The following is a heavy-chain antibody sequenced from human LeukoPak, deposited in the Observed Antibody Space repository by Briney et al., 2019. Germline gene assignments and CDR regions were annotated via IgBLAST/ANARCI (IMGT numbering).Heavy chain of an antibody. D-gene: IGHD3-10*01. CDR3: ARRRQLRGGNWFDP. J-gene: IGHJ5*02. CDR2: INHSGST. CDR1: GGSISSYY. Sequence: MPSETLSLTCTVSGGSISSYYWSWIRQPPGKGLEWIGEINHSGSTNYNPSLKSRVTISVDTSKNQFSLKLSSVTAADTAVYYCARRRQLRGGNWFDPWGQGTLVTVSS. V-gene: IGHV4-34*01.